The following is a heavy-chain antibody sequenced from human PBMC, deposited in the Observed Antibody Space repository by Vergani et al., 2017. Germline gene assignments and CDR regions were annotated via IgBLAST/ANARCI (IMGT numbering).Heavy chain of an antibody. Sequence: QVTLKKSGPALVKPTQTLTLTCTFSGFSLTTYGMRVSWIRQPPGKALEWLARIDWDDDTYYRTSLRTRLTISKDTFKNQVALTMTNMDPVDTATYYCARTLSDSRGYYLDYWGQGTLVTVSS. J-gene: IGHJ4*02. CDR1: GFSLTTYGMR. V-gene: IGHV2-70*04. CDR3: ARTLSDSRGYYLDY. D-gene: IGHD3-22*01. CDR2: IDWDDDT.